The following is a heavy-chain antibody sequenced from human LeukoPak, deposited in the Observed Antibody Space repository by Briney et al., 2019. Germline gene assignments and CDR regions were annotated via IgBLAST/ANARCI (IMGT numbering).Heavy chain of an antibody. CDR2: IYYSGST. CDR3: ARHGYDFWSGYPYYFDY. Sequence: PSETLSLTCTVSGGSISSGSYYWGWIRQPPGKGLEWIGSIYYSGSTYYNPSLKSRVTISVDTSKNQFSLKLSSVTAADTAVYYCARHGYDFWSGYPYYFDYWGQGTLVTVSS. V-gene: IGHV4-39*01. D-gene: IGHD3-3*01. CDR1: GGSISSGSYY. J-gene: IGHJ4*02.